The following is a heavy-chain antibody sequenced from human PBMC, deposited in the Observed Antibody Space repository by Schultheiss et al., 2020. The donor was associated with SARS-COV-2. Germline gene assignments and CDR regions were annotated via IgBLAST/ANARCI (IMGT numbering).Heavy chain of an antibody. CDR3: ARDGYYYGSGSYHAFDI. J-gene: IGHJ3*02. V-gene: IGHV3-11*01. D-gene: IGHD3-10*01. Sequence: GESLKISCAASGFTFSDYYMSWIRQAPGKGLEWVPYISSSGSTIYYADSVKGRFTISRDNAKNSLYLQMNSLRAEDTAVYYCARDGYYYGSGSYHAFDIWGQGTMVTVSS. CDR2: ISSSGSTI. CDR1: GFTFSDYY.